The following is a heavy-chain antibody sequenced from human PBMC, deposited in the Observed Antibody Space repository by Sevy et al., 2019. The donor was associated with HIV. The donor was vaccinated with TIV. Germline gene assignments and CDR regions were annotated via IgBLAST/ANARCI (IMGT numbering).Heavy chain of an antibody. Sequence: ASVKVSCKASGGTFSSYASSWVRQDPGQGLEWMGGIIPIFGTASYAQKFQGGVTITADESTSTAYMELRSLRSEDTAVYYCGYPSGSSLNYYYGMDVWGQGTTVTVSS. D-gene: IGHD3-22*01. CDR3: GYPSGSSLNYYYGMDV. J-gene: IGHJ6*02. V-gene: IGHV1-69*13. CDR1: GGTFSSYA. CDR2: IIPIFGTA.